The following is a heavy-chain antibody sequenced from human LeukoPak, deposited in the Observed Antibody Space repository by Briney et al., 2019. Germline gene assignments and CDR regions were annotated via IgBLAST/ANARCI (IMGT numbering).Heavy chain of an antibody. V-gene: IGHV3-23*01. CDR1: GFMFSSYG. CDR3: AKSLSTFGGVLAPDFDY. Sequence: GGSLRLSCAASGFMFSSYGMGWVRQAPGKGLEWVSIISGSGGSTYYADSVKGRFSISRDNSRITLYLQMNSLRAEDTAVYHCAKSLSTFGGVLAPDFDYWGQGNLVTVSS. CDR2: ISGSGGST. J-gene: IGHJ4*02. D-gene: IGHD3-16*02.